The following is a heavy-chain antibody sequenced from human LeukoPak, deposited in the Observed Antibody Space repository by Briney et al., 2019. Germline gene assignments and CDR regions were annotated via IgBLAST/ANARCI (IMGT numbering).Heavy chain of an antibody. D-gene: IGHD4-17*01. V-gene: IGHV3-30-3*01. Sequence: GRSLRLSCAASGFTFSGYAMHWVRQAPGKGLEWVAVISYDGSNKYYADSVKGRFTISRDNSKNTLYLQMNSLRAEDTAVYYCARLYGDYDYWGQGTLVTVSS. CDR3: ARLYGDYDY. CDR2: ISYDGSNK. CDR1: GFTFSGYA. J-gene: IGHJ4*02.